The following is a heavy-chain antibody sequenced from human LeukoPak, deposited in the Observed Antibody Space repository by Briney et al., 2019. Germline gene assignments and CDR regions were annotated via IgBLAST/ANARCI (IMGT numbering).Heavy chain of an antibody. J-gene: IGHJ5*02. CDR2: IYYSGST. CDR1: GGSISSYY. CDR3: ARPILGP. V-gene: IGHV4-39*01. D-gene: IGHD3-3*01. Sequence: SETLSLTCTVSGGSISSYYWSWIRQPPGKGLEWIGSIYYSGSTYYNPSLKSRVTISVDTSKNQFSLKLSSVTAADTAVYYCARPILGPWGQGTLVTVSS.